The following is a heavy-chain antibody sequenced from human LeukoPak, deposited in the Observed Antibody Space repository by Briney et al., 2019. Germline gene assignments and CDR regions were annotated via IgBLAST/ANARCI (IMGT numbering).Heavy chain of an antibody. CDR1: GVSISSSSYH. V-gene: IGHV4-39*01. CDR2: MCYSERT. Sequence: SETLSLTCTVSGVSISSSSYHWGWLRQPPGAGLGWIGCMCYSERTYDNPSLKSRITISVDTAKNQFSLKLSSVTAADTGVYYCARLGDGYNLYYFDCWGQGTLVTVSS. J-gene: IGHJ4*02. D-gene: IGHD5-24*01. CDR3: ARLGDGYNLYYFDC.